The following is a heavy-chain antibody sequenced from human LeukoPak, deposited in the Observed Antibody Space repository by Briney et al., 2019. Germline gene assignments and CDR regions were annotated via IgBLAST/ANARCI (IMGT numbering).Heavy chain of an antibody. CDR2: INPNSGGT. J-gene: IGHJ4*02. CDR1: GYTFTGYY. V-gene: IGHV1-2*02. CDR3: ARDANSDYIWGSYRTLGDY. Sequence: KPGASVKVSCKASGYTFTGYYMHWVRQAPGQGLEWMGWINPNSGGTNYAQKFQGRVTMTRDTSISTAYMELSRLRSDDTAVYYCARDANSDYIWGSYRTLGDYWGQGTLVTVSS. D-gene: IGHD3-16*02.